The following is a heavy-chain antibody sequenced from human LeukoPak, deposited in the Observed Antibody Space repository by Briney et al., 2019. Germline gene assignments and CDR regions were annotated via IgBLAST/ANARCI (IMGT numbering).Heavy chain of an antibody. V-gene: IGHV3-23*01. CDR3: AKSASRYGNGAFDI. CDR2: IRNGGGVR. Sequence: GGSLRLSCAATGFTFSYYAMIWVRQAPGKGLEWVADIRNGGGVRDYADSVRDRFTISRDNSQDTLALHINTLRVKDTAIYDWAKSASRYGNGAFDIWGQGTMVTVSS. CDR1: GFTFSYYA. D-gene: IGHD5-18*01. J-gene: IGHJ3*02.